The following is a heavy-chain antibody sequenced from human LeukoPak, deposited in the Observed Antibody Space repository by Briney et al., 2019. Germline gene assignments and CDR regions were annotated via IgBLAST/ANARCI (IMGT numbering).Heavy chain of an antibody. V-gene: IGHV4-59*11. CDR1: GGSIRSHY. J-gene: IGHJ3*02. CDR2: IFYSGGT. Sequence: PSETLSLTCTVSGGSIRSHYWNWIRQPPGKGLEWIGHIFYSGGTNYNLSLKSRVTISRDTSKNQFSLNLNSVTAADTAVYYCARGMTPHRNDAFDIWGQGTMVTVSS. D-gene: IGHD3-10*01. CDR3: ARGMTPHRNDAFDI.